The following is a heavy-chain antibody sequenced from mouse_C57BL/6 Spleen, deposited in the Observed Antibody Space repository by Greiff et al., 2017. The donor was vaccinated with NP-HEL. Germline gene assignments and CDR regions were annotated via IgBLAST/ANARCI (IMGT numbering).Heavy chain of an antibody. CDR1: GYTFTDYY. J-gene: IGHJ3*01. D-gene: IGHD2-3*01. V-gene: IGHV1-76*01. CDR2: IYPGSGNT. Sequence: SGAELVRPGASVKLSCKASGYTFTDYYINWVKQRPGPGLEWIARIYPGSGNTYYNEKFKGKATLTAEKSASTAYMQLSSLTSEDSAVYFCARKGDGYPFAYWGQGTLVTVSA. CDR3: ARKGDGYPFAY.